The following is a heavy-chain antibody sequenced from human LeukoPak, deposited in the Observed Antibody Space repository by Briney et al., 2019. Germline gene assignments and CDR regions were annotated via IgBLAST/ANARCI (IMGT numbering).Heavy chain of an antibody. CDR1: GYTFTSYY. J-gene: IGHJ6*02. CDR2: INPSGGST. CDR3: ARVSTVVQYYYYYYGVDV. D-gene: IGHD1-26*01. V-gene: IGHV1-46*01. Sequence: ASLKVSCKASGYTFTSYYMHWVRQAPGQGLEWMGIINPSGGSTSYAQKFQGRVTMTRGTSTSTVYMELSSLRSEDTAVYYCARVSTVVQYYYYYYGVDVWGQGTTVTVSS.